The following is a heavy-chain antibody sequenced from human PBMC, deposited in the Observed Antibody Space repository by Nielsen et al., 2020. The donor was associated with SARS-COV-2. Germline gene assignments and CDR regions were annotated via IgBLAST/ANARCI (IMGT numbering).Heavy chain of an antibody. J-gene: IGHJ4*02. D-gene: IGHD1-26*01. V-gene: IGHV1-24*01. CDR3: ARGVQLRAQFDY. Sequence: ASVKVSCKSPGYTLIESAIHWVRQAPGKGLEWMGHFGHEDGETLYAQKFQGRLTMTEDTATDTAYMELSSLRSEDTAVYYCARGVQLRAQFDYWGQGTLVTVSS. CDR1: GYTLIESA. CDR2: FGHEDGET.